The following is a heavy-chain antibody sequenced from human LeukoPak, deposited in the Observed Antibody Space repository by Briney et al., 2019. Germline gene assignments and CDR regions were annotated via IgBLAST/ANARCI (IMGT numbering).Heavy chain of an antibody. Sequence: ASVKVSCKASGYTFTDYYMHWVRQAPGQGLEGMGWINPNSGGTNYAQKFQGRVTLTRDKSINTTYMELSTLNSADTAIYYCARGGSPIFYYYMDVWGEGTTVTISS. J-gene: IGHJ6*03. CDR1: GYTFTDYY. CDR3: ARGGSPIFYYYMDV. V-gene: IGHV1-2*02. CDR2: INPNSGGT. D-gene: IGHD2-2*01.